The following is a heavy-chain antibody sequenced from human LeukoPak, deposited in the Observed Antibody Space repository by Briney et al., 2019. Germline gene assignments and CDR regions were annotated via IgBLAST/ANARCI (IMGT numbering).Heavy chain of an antibody. CDR3: ARGVKVYGSGLMSY. V-gene: IGHV1-8*02. CDR1: GYTFTGYY. Sequence: GASVKVSCKASGYTFTGYYMHWVRQATGQGLEWMGWMNPNSGNTGYAQKFQGRVTMTRNTSISTAYMELSSLRSEDTAVYYCARGVKVYGSGLMSYWGQGTLVTVSS. D-gene: IGHD3-10*01. J-gene: IGHJ4*02. CDR2: MNPNSGNT.